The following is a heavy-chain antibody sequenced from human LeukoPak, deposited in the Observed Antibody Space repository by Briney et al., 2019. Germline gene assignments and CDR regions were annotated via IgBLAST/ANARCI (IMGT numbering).Heavy chain of an antibody. V-gene: IGHV4-59*11. D-gene: IGHD3-16*01. CDR2: MYKSGDI. CDR1: GDSTAGRY. Sequence: SETLSLTCSVSGDSTAGRYWSWIRQSPGKGLEWLGLMYKSGDINYHPSFRSRLSVSLDRSKTQVSLRLRSVTAADTAVYYCASGKYFYDDPASLNRASRTALDLWARGTMVIVSS. CDR3: ASGKYFYDDPASLNRASRTALDL. J-gene: IGHJ3*01.